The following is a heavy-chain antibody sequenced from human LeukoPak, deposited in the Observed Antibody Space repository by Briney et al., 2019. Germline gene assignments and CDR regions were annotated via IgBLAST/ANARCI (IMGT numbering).Heavy chain of an antibody. CDR2: IGAYSGST. Sequence: ASVKVSCKASGYAFSRSGISWVRQAPGQGLEWMGWIGAYSGSTTYPQKFQGRVTMTTDTPTSAAYMELRSLTSDDTAVYYCARDHQFDFDYWGQGTLVTVSS. CDR3: ARDHQFDFDY. CDR1: GYAFSRSG. J-gene: IGHJ4*02. D-gene: IGHD2-2*01. V-gene: IGHV1-18*01.